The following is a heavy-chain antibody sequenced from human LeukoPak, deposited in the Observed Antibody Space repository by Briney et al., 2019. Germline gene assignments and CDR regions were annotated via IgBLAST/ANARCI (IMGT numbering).Heavy chain of an antibody. J-gene: IGHJ3*02. Sequence: GGSLRLSCVASGFTFTRHSMNWVRQAPGKGLEWISFINIWGSPTYYADSVKGRFTISRDNSKNTLYLQMNSLRAEDTAVYYCAKVALESLLTVTGAFDIWGQGTMVTVSS. V-gene: IGHV3-48*01. CDR3: AKVALESLLTVTGAFDI. CDR1: GFTFTRHS. CDR2: INIWGSPT. D-gene: IGHD4-17*01.